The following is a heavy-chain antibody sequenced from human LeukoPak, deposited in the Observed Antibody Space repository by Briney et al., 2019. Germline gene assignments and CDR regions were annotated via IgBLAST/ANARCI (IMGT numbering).Heavy chain of an antibody. D-gene: IGHD4-11*01. V-gene: IGHV3-33*01. CDR2: IWYDGSDK. Sequence: GGSLRLSCAASGFTFSSYGMHWVRQAPGKGLEWVAVIWYDGSDKYYADSVKGRFTISRDNSKNTLYLPMNSLRAEDTAVYYCARDLQVYYGMDVWGQGTTVTVSS. J-gene: IGHJ6*02. CDR1: GFTFSSYG. CDR3: ARDLQVYYGMDV.